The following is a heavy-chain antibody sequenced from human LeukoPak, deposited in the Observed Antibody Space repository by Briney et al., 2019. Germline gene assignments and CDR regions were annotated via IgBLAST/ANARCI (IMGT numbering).Heavy chain of an antibody. D-gene: IGHD2-2*02. V-gene: IGHV4-39*07. J-gene: IGHJ6*02. CDR3: ARGRDCSSTSCYSGYYYYGMDV. Sequence: PSETLSLTCTVSGGSTSSYYWSWIRQPPGKGLEWIGSIYYSGSTYYNPSLKSRVTVSVDTSKNQFSLKLSSVTAADTAVYYCARGRDCSSTSCYSGYYYYGMDVWGQGTTVTVSS. CDR1: GGSTSSYY. CDR2: IYYSGST.